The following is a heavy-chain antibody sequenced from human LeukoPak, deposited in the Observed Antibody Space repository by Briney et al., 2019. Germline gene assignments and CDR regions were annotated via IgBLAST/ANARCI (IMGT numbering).Heavy chain of an antibody. J-gene: IGHJ4*02. CDR3: AKYYYESSGASPFDY. Sequence: PGGSLILSCAASGFTFSNYGMHWVRQAPGKGLEWVAFIRYDGTNKYYADSVRGRITISIDNSKNTLYLQMDSRRVEDTAVYYCAKYYYESSGASPFDYWGQGTLVTVSS. CDR1: GFTFSNYG. D-gene: IGHD3-22*01. V-gene: IGHV3-30*02. CDR2: IRYDGTNK.